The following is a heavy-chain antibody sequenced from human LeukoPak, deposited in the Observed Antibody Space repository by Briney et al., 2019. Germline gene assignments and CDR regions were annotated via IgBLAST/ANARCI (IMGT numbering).Heavy chain of an antibody. J-gene: IGHJ4*02. D-gene: IGHD3-10*01. Sequence: SETLSLTCTVSGGSISSYYWSWIRQPPGKGLEWIGYIYYSGSTNYNPSLKRRVTISVDTSQNQFSLKLSSVTAADTAVYYCARGYGSGSYYTYWGQGTLVTVSS. CDR1: GGSISSYY. V-gene: IGHV4-59*08. CDR2: IYYSGST. CDR3: ARGYGSGSYYTY.